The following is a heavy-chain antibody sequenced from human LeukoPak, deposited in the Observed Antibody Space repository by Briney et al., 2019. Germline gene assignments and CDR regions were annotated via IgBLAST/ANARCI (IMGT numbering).Heavy chain of an antibody. CDR2: INPSGGST. D-gene: IGHD6-13*01. J-gene: IGHJ3*02. CDR3: ARGGRSGIARNLDAFDI. Sequence: ASVKVSCKASGYTFTSYYMHWVRQAPGQGLEWMGIINPSGGSTSYAQKFQGRVTMTRDTSTSTVYMELSSLRSEDTAVYYCARGGRSGIARNLDAFDIWGQGTMVTVSS. CDR1: GYTFTSYY. V-gene: IGHV1-46*01.